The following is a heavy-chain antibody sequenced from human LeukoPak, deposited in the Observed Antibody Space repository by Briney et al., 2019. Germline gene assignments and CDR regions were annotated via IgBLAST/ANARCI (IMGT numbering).Heavy chain of an antibody. V-gene: IGHV1-2*02. CDR2: INPNSGGT. CDR3: TREAVSSSWPEDNWFDP. CDR1: GYTFSDYF. Sequence: ASVKVSCKASGYTFSDYFIHWVRQAPGQGLEWMGWINPNSGGTDYAQKFQGRVTMTRDTSISTAYMELSRLTPDDTAVYYCTREAVSSSWPEDNWFDPWGQGTLVTVSS. J-gene: IGHJ5*02. D-gene: IGHD6-13*01.